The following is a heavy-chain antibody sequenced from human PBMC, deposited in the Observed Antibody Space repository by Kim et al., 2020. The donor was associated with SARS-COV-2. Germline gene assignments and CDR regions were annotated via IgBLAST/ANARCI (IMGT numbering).Heavy chain of an antibody. D-gene: IGHD1-1*01. J-gene: IGHJ5*02. V-gene: IGHV3-48*03. CDR2: ISSSGSTI. CDR3: AREDPDVKSWKNWFDP. CDR1: GFTFSSYE. Sequence: GGSLRLSCAASGFTFSSYEMNWVRQAPGKGLEWVSYISSSGSTIYYADSVKGRFTISRDNAKNSLYLQMNSLRAEDTAVYYCAREDPDVKSWKNWFDPWGQGTLVTVSS.